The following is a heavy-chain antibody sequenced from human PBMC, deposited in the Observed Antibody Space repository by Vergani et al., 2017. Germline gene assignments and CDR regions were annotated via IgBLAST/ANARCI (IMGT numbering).Heavy chain of an antibody. CDR3: ATKFSNTWYNDMDV. Sequence: EVQLVESGGGLVQPGGSLRLSCAASGFTFSSYSMNWVRQAPGKGLEWVSAISGSGGSTYYADSVKGRFTISRDNSKNTLYLQMNSLRAEDTAVYYCATKFSNTWYNDMDVWGKGTTVTVSS. CDR1: GFTFSSYS. V-gene: IGHV3-23*04. CDR2: ISGSGGST. D-gene: IGHD6-13*01. J-gene: IGHJ6*03.